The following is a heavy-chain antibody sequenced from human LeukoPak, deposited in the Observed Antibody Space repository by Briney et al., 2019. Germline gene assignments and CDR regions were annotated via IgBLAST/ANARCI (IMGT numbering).Heavy chain of an antibody. CDR1: GFTFDDYA. Sequence: PGGSLRLSCAASGFTFDDYAMHWVRQAPGKGLEWVSLISGDGGSSYYPDSVKGRFIISRDNSKNSLYLQMNSLRTEDTALYYCAAGRVEMATVSYYYGMDVWGQGTTVTVSS. CDR2: ISGDGGSS. V-gene: IGHV3-43*02. J-gene: IGHJ6*02. CDR3: AAGRVEMATVSYYYGMDV. D-gene: IGHD5-24*01.